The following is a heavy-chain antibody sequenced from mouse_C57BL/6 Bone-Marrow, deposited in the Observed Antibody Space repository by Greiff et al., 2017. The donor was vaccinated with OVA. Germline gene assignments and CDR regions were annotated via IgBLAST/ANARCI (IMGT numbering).Heavy chain of an antibody. CDR2: ISSGGSYT. Sequence: DVKLQESGGDLVKPGGSLKLSCAASGFTFSSYGMSWVRQTPDKRLEWVATISSGGSYTYYPDSVKGRFTISRDNAKNTLYLQMSSLKSEDTAMYYCARGGFYYGNYGWYFDVWGTGTTVTVSS. V-gene: IGHV5-6*02. CDR3: ARGGFYYGNYGWYFDV. J-gene: IGHJ1*03. D-gene: IGHD2-1*01. CDR1: GFTFSSYG.